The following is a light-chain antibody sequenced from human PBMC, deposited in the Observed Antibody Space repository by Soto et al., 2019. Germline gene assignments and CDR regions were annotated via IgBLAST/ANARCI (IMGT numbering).Light chain of an antibody. CDR3: QQYGRSPYT. V-gene: IGKV3-20*01. Sequence: EIVLTQSPDTLSLSPGERAALSCRASQSVRDSFLAWYQQKPGQSPRLLIYAATSRATGIPERFSGSWSETDFTLTIYRLEPEDFAVYYCQQYGRSPYTFGQGTKLDTK. CDR1: QSVRDSF. CDR2: AAT. J-gene: IGKJ2*01.